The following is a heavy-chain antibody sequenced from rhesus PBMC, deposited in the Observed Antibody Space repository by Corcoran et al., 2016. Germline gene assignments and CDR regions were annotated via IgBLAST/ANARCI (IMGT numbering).Heavy chain of an antibody. J-gene: IGHJ4*01. CDR3: ARRVGDTVGRRYFDY. D-gene: IGHD5-24*01. CDR2: ISQPSGSNT. V-gene: IGHV3-37*01. CDR1: GFTFSDYW. Sequence: EMQLVESGGGLVQPGGSLRLSCVASGFTFSDYWMAWVRPATGKGLEWVSSISQPSGSNTDDRDPVKGRVTSTRDNAKNTLYLQRNSLRAEDTAVYYWARRVGDTVGRRYFDYWGQGVLVTVSS.